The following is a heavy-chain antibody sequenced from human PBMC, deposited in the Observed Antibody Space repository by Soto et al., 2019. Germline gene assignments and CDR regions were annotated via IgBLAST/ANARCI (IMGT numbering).Heavy chain of an antibody. CDR3: AREEVTMVRGANYYYYGMDV. J-gene: IGHJ6*02. D-gene: IGHD3-10*01. CDR1: GFTFSSYG. CDR2: IWYDGSNK. Sequence: QVQLVESGGGVVQPGRSLRLSCAASGFTFSSYGMHWVHQAPGKGLEWVAVIWYDGSNKYYADSVKGRFTISRDNSKNTLYLQMNSLRAEDTAVYYCAREEVTMVRGANYYYYGMDVWGQGTTVTVSS. V-gene: IGHV3-33*01.